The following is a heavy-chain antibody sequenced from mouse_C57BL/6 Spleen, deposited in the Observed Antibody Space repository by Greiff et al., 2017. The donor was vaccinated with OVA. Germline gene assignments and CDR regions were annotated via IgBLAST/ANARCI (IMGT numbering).Heavy chain of an antibody. CDR3: TREETTVVSTGYFDY. J-gene: IGHJ2*01. Sequence: VQLQQSGAELVRPGASVTLSCKASGYTFTDYEMHWVKQTPVHGLEWIGAIDPETGGTAYKQKFKGKAILTADKSSSTAYMELRSLTSEDSAVYYCTREETTVVSTGYFDYWGQGTTLTVSS. V-gene: IGHV1-15*01. CDR1: GYTFTDYE. D-gene: IGHD1-1*01. CDR2: IDPETGGT.